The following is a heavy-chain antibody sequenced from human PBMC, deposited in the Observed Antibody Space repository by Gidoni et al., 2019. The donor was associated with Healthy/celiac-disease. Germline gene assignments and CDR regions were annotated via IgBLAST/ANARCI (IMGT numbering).Heavy chain of an antibody. V-gene: IGHV3-13*01. Sequence: EAPPVEAWGGVVQPGGPLSVPCAASRFTSSSYDMPGVRQATGKGLEWVSAIGATGDTYYPGSVKGRFTISRENAKNSLYLQMSSLRAGDTAVYYCARGPIFGVVIGPPDYWGQGTLVTVSS. CDR2: IGATGDT. D-gene: IGHD3-3*01. CDR3: ARGPIFGVVIGPPDY. CDR1: RFTSSSYD. J-gene: IGHJ4*02.